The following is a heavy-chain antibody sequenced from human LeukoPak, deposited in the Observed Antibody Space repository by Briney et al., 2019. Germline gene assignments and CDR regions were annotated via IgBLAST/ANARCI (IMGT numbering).Heavy chain of an antibody. J-gene: IGHJ3*02. CDR3: ARDTSPGRADALDI. Sequence: PGGSLRLSRAASGFTFSSYSMNWVRQAPGKGLEWVSSISSSGSYIYYADSVKGRFTISRDNAKNSLYLQMNSLRAEDMAVYYCARDTSPGRADALDIWGQGTMVTVSS. D-gene: IGHD1-14*01. CDR2: ISSSGSYI. CDR1: GFTFSSYS. V-gene: IGHV3-21*01.